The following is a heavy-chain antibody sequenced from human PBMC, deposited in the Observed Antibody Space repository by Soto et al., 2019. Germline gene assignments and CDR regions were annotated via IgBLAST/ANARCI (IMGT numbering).Heavy chain of an antibody. CDR2: IYHSGST. J-gene: IGHJ6*02. CDR3: ASSIVVVPAASRYYYYGMDV. V-gene: IGHV4-4*02. D-gene: IGHD2-2*01. Sequence: PAETLSLTCAVSGGSISSSNWWSLFRQPRGKVLEWIGEIYHSGSTNYNPSLKSRVTISVDKSKNQFSLKLSSVTAADTAVYYCASSIVVVPAASRYYYYGMDVWGQGTTVTVSS. CDR1: GGSISSSNW.